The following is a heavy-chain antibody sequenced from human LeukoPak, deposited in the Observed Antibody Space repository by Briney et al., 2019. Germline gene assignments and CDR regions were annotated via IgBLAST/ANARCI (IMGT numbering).Heavy chain of an antibody. CDR2: INPNSGGT. D-gene: IGHD3-3*01. V-gene: IGHV1-2*02. CDR3: ARGSGYDFWSGYYPFDP. CDR1: GYTFTGYY. Sequence: ASVKVSCKASGYTFTGYYMHWVRQAPGQGLEWMGWINPNSGGTNYSQKFQGRVTMTRDTSISTAYMELSRLRSDDTAVYCCARGSGYDFWSGYYPFDPWGQGTLVTVSS. J-gene: IGHJ5*02.